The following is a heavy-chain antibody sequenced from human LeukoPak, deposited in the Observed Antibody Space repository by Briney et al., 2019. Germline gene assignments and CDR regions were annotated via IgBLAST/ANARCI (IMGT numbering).Heavy chain of an antibody. Sequence: GSSVKVSCKASGGTFSSYAISWVRQAPGQGLEWMGGIIPIFGTANYAQKFQGRVTITADESTSTASMELSSLRSEDTAVYYCARTPRYCSSTSCYFEWYLVNWFDPWGQGTLVTVSS. J-gene: IGHJ5*02. V-gene: IGHV1-69*01. CDR3: ARTPRYCSSTSCYFEWYLVNWFDP. D-gene: IGHD2-2*01. CDR2: IIPIFGTA. CDR1: GGTFSSYA.